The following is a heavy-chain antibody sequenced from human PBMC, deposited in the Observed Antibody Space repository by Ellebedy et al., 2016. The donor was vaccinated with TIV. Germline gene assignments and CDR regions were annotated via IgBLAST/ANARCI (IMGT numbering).Heavy chain of an antibody. Sequence: GESLKISXAASEFTFSMYTMNWVRQAPGKGLEWVSSISDSGTYIYYADSVKGRFTISRDNSKNTLYLQMNSLRAEDTALYYCAKGMRGGADFDYWGQGTLVTVSS. J-gene: IGHJ4*02. CDR2: ISDSGTYI. CDR3: AKGMRGGADFDY. V-gene: IGHV3-21*04. D-gene: IGHD4/OR15-4a*01. CDR1: EFTFSMYT.